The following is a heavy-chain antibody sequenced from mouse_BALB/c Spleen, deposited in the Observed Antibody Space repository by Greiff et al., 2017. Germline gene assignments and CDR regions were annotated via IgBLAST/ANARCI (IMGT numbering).Heavy chain of an antibody. CDR1: GYAFSSSW. Sequence: VQVVESGPELVKPGASVKISCKASGYAFSSSWMNWVKQRPGQGLEWIGRIYPGDGDTNYNGKFKGKATLTADKSSSTAYMQLSSLTSVDSAVYFCARSSTTVDYYAMDYWGQGTSVTVSS. CDR2: IYPGDGDT. D-gene: IGHD1-1*01. J-gene: IGHJ4*01. V-gene: IGHV1-82*01. CDR3: ARSSTTVDYYAMDY.